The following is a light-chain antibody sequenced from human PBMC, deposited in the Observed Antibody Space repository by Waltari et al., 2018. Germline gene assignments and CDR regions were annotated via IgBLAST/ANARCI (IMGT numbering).Light chain of an antibody. CDR3: QQRRNWPPLT. Sequence: ETVLTQSPATLSLSPGERATLSCRASEDVSIYLAWYQQKPGQAPRLLIYDASNRATGIPARFGGSGSGTDFTLTISSLEPEDFALYYCQQRRNWPPLTFGGGTKVE. CDR1: EDVSIY. V-gene: IGKV3-11*01. J-gene: IGKJ4*01. CDR2: DAS.